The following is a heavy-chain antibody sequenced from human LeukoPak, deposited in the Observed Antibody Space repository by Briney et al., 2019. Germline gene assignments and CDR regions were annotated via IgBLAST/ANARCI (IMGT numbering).Heavy chain of an antibody. CDR3: ARVVVHPSYYFDY. Sequence: SETLSLTCAVYGGSSSGYYWSWIRQPPGKGLEWIGEINHSGSTNYNPSLKSRVTISVDTSKNQFSLKLSSVTAADTAVYYCARVVVHPSYYFDYWGQGTLVTVSS. D-gene: IGHD2-15*01. CDR2: INHSGST. J-gene: IGHJ4*02. CDR1: GGSSSGYY. V-gene: IGHV4-34*01.